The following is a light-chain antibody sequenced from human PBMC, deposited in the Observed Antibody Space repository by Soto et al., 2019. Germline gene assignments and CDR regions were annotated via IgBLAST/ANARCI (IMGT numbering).Light chain of an antibody. CDR3: SSYTSSSTLYV. Sequence: QSALTQPASVSGSPGQSITISCTGTSSDVGGYNYVSWYQQHPGKAPKLMMYEVSNRPSGASNRFSGSKSGNTASLTISGLQAEDEADYYCSSYTSSSTLYVFGPGTKLTVL. V-gene: IGLV2-14*01. J-gene: IGLJ1*01. CDR2: EVS. CDR1: SSDVGGYNY.